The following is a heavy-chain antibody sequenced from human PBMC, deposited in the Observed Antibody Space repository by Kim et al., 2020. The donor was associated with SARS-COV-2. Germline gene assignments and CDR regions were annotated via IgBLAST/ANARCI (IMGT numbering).Heavy chain of an antibody. J-gene: IGHJ4*02. V-gene: IGHV3-15*01. D-gene: IGHD3-16*02. CDR3: TTELYYDYVWGSYRYSTY. Sequence: KGRFTISRDDSKNTLYLQMNSLKTEDTAVYYCTTELYYDYVWGSYRYSTYWGQGTLVTVSS.